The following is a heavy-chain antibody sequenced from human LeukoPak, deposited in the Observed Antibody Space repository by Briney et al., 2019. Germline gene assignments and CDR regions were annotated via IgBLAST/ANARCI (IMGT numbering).Heavy chain of an antibody. Sequence: GGSLRLSCTASGFTFNRDWTAWVRQAPGKGLEWVANIKEDGSEKNYVDSVKGRFTISRDNAENSVYLQMNDLRAEDTGVYYCVTKEPSTSGWSYWGPGTLVTVSS. D-gene: IGHD6-19*01. J-gene: IGHJ4*02. CDR2: IKEDGSEK. CDR1: GFTFNRDW. CDR3: VTKEPSTSGWSY. V-gene: IGHV3-7*01.